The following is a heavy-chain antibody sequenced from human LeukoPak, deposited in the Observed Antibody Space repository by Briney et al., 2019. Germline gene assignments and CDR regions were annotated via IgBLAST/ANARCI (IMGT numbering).Heavy chain of an antibody. Sequence: PSQTLSLTCTVSGGSISNLDYYWTWIRQPAGKRLEWIGRIYTSGGTNYNPSLKSRVTISVDTSKNQFSLKLSSVTAADTAVYYCARVDDYSTDYWGQGTLVTVSS. V-gene: IGHV4-61*02. D-gene: IGHD4-11*01. J-gene: IGHJ4*02. CDR2: IYTSGGT. CDR3: ARVDDYSTDY. CDR1: GGSISNLDYY.